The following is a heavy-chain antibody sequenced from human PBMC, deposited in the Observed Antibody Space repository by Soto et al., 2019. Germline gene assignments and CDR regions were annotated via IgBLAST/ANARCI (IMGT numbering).Heavy chain of an antibody. V-gene: IGHV3-23*01. Sequence: EVQLLESGGGLVQPGGSLRLSCAASGFTFNNYAMTWAPQAPGKGLEWVSAISGGGETTSYADSVKARFTVSRDGSKNTLYLQMSSRRAEDTALYYCAKGRGGSGSLTPRVDFWGQGTLVTVSS. D-gene: IGHD3-10*01. J-gene: IGHJ4*02. CDR3: AKGRGGSGSLTPRVDF. CDR2: ISGGGETT. CDR1: GFTFNNYA.